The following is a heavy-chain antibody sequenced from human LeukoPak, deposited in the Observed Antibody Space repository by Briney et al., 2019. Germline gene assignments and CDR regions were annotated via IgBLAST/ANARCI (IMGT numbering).Heavy chain of an antibody. Sequence: ASVKVSCKASGYTFTSYDINWVRQATGQGLEWMGWMNPNSGNTGYAQKFQGRVTMTRNTSISTAYMELSSLRSEDTAVYYCARGDYYYGSGSYYQKNWFDPWGQGILVTVSS. D-gene: IGHD3-10*01. CDR3: ARGDYYYGSGSYYQKNWFDP. V-gene: IGHV1-8*01. CDR1: GYTFTSYD. CDR2: MNPNSGNT. J-gene: IGHJ5*02.